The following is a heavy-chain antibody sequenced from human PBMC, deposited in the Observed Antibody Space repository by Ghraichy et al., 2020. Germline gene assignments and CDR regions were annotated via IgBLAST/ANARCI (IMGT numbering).Heavy chain of an antibody. Sequence: GGSLRLSCAASGFTFSSYSMNWVRQAPGKGLEWVSSISSSSSYIYYADSVKGRFTISRDNAKNSLYLQLNSLRAEDTAVYYCARGVGYSYGTFDYWGQGTLVTVSS. D-gene: IGHD5-18*01. J-gene: IGHJ4*02. CDR3: ARGVGYSYGTFDY. V-gene: IGHV3-21*01. CDR2: ISSSSSYI. CDR1: GFTFSSYS.